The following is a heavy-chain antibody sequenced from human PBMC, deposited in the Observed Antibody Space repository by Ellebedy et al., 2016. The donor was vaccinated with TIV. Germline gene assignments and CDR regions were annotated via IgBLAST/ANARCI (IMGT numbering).Heavy chain of an antibody. CDR3: VRGSSIYAMDV. D-gene: IGHD2-2*01. J-gene: IGHJ6*02. Sequence: GESLKISXAASGFTFSRYGMHWVRQAPGKGLEWVAVIWADENNKYYVDSVKGRFTISRDNSKNTLYLQMNSLRAEDTAVYFCVRGSSIYAMDVWGQGTTVTVSS. CDR2: IWADENNK. V-gene: IGHV3-33*01. CDR1: GFTFSRYG.